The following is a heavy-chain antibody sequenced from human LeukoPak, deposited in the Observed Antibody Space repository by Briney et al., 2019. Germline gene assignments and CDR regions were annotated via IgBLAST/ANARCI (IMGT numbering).Heavy chain of an antibody. Sequence: SETLSLTCTVSGGSISSYYWSWIRQPPGKGLEWIGYIYNSGNTNYNPSLKSRVTISVDTSKNQFSLKLTSVTAADTAVYYCARGVDTVSTPFDYWGQGTLVTVSS. D-gene: IGHD2-15*01. J-gene: IGHJ4*02. CDR1: GGSISSYY. CDR2: IYNSGNT. CDR3: ARGVDTVSTPFDY. V-gene: IGHV4-59*01.